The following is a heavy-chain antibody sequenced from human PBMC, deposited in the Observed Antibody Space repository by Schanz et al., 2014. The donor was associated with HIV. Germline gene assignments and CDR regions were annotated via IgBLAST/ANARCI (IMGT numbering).Heavy chain of an antibody. J-gene: IGHJ4*02. CDR1: GGTLSNYA. Sequence: QVQLVQSGAEVKKTGSPVKVSCKAFGGTLSNYAISWVRQAPGQGLEWLGLIMPKFGTENYAQKYQGRVTLTADATTAYMDLSSLKFEDTAVYYCVRFANYDGDDYYQRSHFDLWGQGTLVTVSS. CDR3: VRFANYDGDDYYQRSHFDL. CDR2: IMPKFGTE. D-gene: IGHD3-22*01. V-gene: IGHV1-69*01.